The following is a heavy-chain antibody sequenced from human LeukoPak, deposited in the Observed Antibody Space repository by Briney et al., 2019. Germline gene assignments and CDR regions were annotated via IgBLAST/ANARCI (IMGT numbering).Heavy chain of an antibody. Sequence: PSETLSLTCTVSGGSISSSNYYWGWIRQPPGKGLEWIGSIYYSGSTYYNPSLKSRVTISVDTSKNQFSLKLSSVNAADTAVYYCARQADLDAFDIWGRGTMVTVFS. CDR1: GGSISSSNYY. V-gene: IGHV4-39*01. J-gene: IGHJ3*02. CDR2: IYYSGST. CDR3: ARQADLDAFDI.